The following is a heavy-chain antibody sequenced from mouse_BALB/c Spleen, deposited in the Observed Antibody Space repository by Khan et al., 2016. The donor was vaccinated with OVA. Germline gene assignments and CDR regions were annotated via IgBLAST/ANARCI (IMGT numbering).Heavy chain of an antibody. D-gene: IGHD2-3*01. CDR2: ISYSGNP. J-gene: IGHJ2*01. CDR1: GYSITSDYA. CDR3: ARVDGGDFDY. Sequence: DVQLVESAPGLVKPSQSLSLICFVTGYSITSDYAWNWIRQFPGNKLEWIGFISYSGNPKYNPSLKSRISITRDTSKNQFFLQLNSVTTEDTATYYCARVDGGDFDYWGQGTTLTVSS. V-gene: IGHV3-2*02.